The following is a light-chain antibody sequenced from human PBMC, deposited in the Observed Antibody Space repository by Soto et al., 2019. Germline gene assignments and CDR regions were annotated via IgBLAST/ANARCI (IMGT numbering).Light chain of an antibody. V-gene: IGKV3-20*01. Sequence: EVVLTQSPGTVSLSPGERATLSYRASQSITSSYIAWYQQKPGQAPRLLIYAASSRATGIPDRFSGSGSGSDFTLSISRLEPEDFAVYYCQQYGSSVTWTFGQGTKVEIK. CDR3: QQYGSSVTWT. CDR2: AAS. CDR1: QSITSSY. J-gene: IGKJ1*01.